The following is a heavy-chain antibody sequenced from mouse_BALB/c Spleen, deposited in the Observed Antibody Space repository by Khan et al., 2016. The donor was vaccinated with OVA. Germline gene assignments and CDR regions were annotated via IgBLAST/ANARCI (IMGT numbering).Heavy chain of an antibody. D-gene: IGHD2-14*01. CDR1: GYTFTSYT. CDR3: VRAGAYYRNDGWFAY. V-gene: IGHV1-4*01. CDR2: INPNNGYT. J-gene: IGHJ3*01. Sequence: QVQLQQSGAELARPGASVKMSCKASGYTFTSYTIHWRKMRPGQGLEWIGYINPNNGYTNYNQKFKDKATLTADKSSTPAYMQLSRLTSEDYAGYTWVRAGAYYRNDGWFAYWGLGTLVTVSS.